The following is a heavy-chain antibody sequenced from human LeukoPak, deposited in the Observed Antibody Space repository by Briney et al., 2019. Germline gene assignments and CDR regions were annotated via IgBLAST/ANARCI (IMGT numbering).Heavy chain of an antibody. CDR2: IRSSGTTI. CDR3: ARSRSSTSCSRRFDP. V-gene: IGHV3-11*04. J-gene: IGHJ5*02. Sequence: GGSLRLSCVASGFTFSDYYMSWIRQAPGKGLEWVSYIRSSGTTIHYADSVEGRFTISRDNAKNSLYLQMNSLRAEDTAVYYCARSRSSTSCSRRFDPWGQGTLVTVSS. CDR1: GFTFSDYY. D-gene: IGHD2-2*01.